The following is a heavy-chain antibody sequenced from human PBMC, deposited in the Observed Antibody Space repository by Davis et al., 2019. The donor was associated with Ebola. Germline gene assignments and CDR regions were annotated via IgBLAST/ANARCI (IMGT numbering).Heavy chain of an antibody. CDR3: ARGRFFWFDP. J-gene: IGHJ5*02. CDR2: MNPNSGNT. Sequence: ASVKVSCKASGYSFTDYYLQWVRQAPGQGLEWMGWMNPNSGNTGYAQKFQGRVTMTRNTSISTAYMELSSLRSEDTAVYYCARGRFFWFDPWGQGTLVTVSS. CDR1: GYSFTDYY. V-gene: IGHV1-8*02. D-gene: IGHD2/OR15-2a*01.